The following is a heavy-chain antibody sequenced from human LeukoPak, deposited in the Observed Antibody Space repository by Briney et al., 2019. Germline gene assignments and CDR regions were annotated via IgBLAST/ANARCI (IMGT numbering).Heavy chain of an antibody. CDR2: IYPGDSDT. CDR3: ARRIAIFGDGNWFDS. D-gene: IGHD3-3*01. V-gene: IGHV5-51*01. J-gene: IGHJ5*01. CDR1: GSSFTHYW. Sequence: PGASLKISFKGSGSSFTHYWIGWVRPMPGKGLEWMGVIYPGDSDTRYSPSFQGQVTISAEESIGTAYLQWSSLKSSDTGMYFCARRIAIFGDGNWFDSWGQGTLVTVSS.